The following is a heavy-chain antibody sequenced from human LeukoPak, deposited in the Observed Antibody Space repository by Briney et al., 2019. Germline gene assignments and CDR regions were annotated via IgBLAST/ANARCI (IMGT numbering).Heavy chain of an antibody. Sequence: ASVKVSCKASGYTFTSYGISWVRQAPGQGLEWMGWISAYNGNTNYAQKLQGRVTMTTDTSTSTAYMELRSLRSDDTAVYYCARDRRITMVRGVIIKTPFDYWGQGTLVTVSS. CDR1: GYTFTSYG. V-gene: IGHV1-18*01. D-gene: IGHD3-10*01. J-gene: IGHJ4*02. CDR2: ISAYNGNT. CDR3: ARDRRITMVRGVIIKTPFDY.